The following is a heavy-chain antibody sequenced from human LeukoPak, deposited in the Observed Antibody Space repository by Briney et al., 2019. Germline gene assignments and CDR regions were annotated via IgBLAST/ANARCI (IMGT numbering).Heavy chain of an antibody. D-gene: IGHD2-8*01. CDR1: GFTFSSYA. CDR2: ISGSGGST. CDR3: AKDRRCTNGVCSNDWFDP. J-gene: IGHJ5*02. V-gene: IGHV3-23*01. Sequence: GGSLRLSCAASGFTFSSYAMSWVRQAPGKGLEWVSAISGSGGSTYYADSVKGRFTISRDNSKNTLYLQMNSLRAEDTAVYYCAKDRRCTNGVCSNDWFDPWSQGTLVTVSS.